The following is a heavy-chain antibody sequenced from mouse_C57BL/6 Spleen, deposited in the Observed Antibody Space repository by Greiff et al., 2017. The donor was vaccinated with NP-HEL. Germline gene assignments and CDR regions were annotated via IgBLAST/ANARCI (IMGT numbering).Heavy chain of an antibody. D-gene: IGHD2-4*01. V-gene: IGHV2-2*01. CDR2: IWSGGST. Sequence: QVQLKQSGPGLVQPSQSLSITCTVSGFSLTSYGVHWVRQSPGKGLEWLGVIWSGGSTDYNAAFISRLSISKDNSKSQVFFKMNSLQADDTAIYYCARGGYDYDWASWFAYWGQGTLVTVSA. CDR1: GFSLTSYG. J-gene: IGHJ3*01. CDR3: ARGGYDYDWASWFAY.